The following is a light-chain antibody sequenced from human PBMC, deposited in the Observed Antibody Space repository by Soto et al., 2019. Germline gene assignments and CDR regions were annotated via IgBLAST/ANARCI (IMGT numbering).Light chain of an antibody. Sequence: ENVLTQSPGTLSLSPGERATLSCRASQSVSSNYLAWYQQKPGQAPRLLIYGASSRATGIPDRFSGSGSGTDFTLTISRLEPEDFAVDYCQQYGRSPRTFGQGTKVEIK. CDR2: GAS. CDR1: QSVSSNY. CDR3: QQYGRSPRT. J-gene: IGKJ1*01. V-gene: IGKV3-20*01.